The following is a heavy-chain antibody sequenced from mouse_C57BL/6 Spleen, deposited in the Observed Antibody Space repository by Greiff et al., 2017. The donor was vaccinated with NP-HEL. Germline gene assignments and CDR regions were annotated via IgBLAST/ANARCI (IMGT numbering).Heavy chain of an antibody. Sequence: EVKLMESGGGLVKPGGSLKLSCAASGFTFSDYGMHWVRQAPEKGLEWVAYISSGSSTIYYADTVKGRFTISRDNAKNTLFLQMTSLRSEDTDMYYCARGDGNYEIDYWGQGTTLTVSS. CDR3: ARGDGNYEIDY. V-gene: IGHV5-17*01. CDR2: ISSGSSTI. D-gene: IGHD2-1*01. CDR1: GFTFSDYG. J-gene: IGHJ2*01.